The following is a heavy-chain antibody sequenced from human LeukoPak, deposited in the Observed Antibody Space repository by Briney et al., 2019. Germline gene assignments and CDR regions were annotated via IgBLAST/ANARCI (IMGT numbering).Heavy chain of an antibody. Sequence: AGGSLRLSCAASGFIVISNDMSGVRQAPGKGLEWVSVIHNTGSTHYVDSVKGRFSISRDNSKNALYLQMNSLRAEDTAVYFCARAQDSCSGSNCYGYFHHWGQGTLVIVSS. CDR2: IHNTGST. CDR3: ARAQDSCSGSNCYGYFHH. J-gene: IGHJ1*01. CDR1: GFIVISND. V-gene: IGHV3-53*01. D-gene: IGHD2-15*01.